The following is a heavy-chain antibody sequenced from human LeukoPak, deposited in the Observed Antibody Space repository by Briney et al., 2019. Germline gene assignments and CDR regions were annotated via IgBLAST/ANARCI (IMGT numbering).Heavy chain of an antibody. CDR1: GFTFSSYS. Sequence: GGSLRLSCAASGFTFSSYSMNWVRQAPGKGLEWVSSISSSSSYIYYADSVKGRFTISRDNAKNSLYLQMNSLRAEDTAVYYCARGGTIRFLEWLPPDWYFDLWGRGTLVTVSS. CDR3: ARGGTIRFLEWLPPDWYFDL. D-gene: IGHD3-3*01. CDR2: ISSSSSYI. V-gene: IGHV3-21*01. J-gene: IGHJ2*01.